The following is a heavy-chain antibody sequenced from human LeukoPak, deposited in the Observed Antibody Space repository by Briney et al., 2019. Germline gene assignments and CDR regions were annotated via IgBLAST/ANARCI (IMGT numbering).Heavy chain of an antibody. CDR2: IKEDGSDK. CDR3: ARDRGWLQFDY. V-gene: IGHV3-7*01. D-gene: IGHD5-24*01. J-gene: IGHJ4*02. CDR1: GFTFSTYW. Sequence: GGSLRLSCTASGFTFSTYWISWVRQAPGKGLEWVANIKEDGSDKYYVDSVKGRFTISRDNVKNSLYLQMNSLRAEDTAVYYCARDRGWLQFDYWGQGTLVTVSS.